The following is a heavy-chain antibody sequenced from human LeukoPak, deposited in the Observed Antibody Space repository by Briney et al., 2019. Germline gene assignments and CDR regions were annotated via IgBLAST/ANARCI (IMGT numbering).Heavy chain of an antibody. V-gene: IGHV1-8*01. D-gene: IGHD3-22*01. CDR3: ARLASSYKTYYYDSSGYYYWDY. CDR2: MNPNSGNT. J-gene: IGHJ4*02. Sequence: ASVKVSCKASGYTFTSYDINWVRQATGQGLEWMGWMNPNSGNTGYAQKFQGRVTMTRNTSISTAYMELSSLRSEDTAVYYCARLASSYKTYYYDSSGYYYWDYWGQGTLVTVSS. CDR1: GYTFTSYD.